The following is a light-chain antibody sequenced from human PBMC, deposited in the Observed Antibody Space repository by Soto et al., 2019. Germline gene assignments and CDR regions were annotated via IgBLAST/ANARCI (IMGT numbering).Light chain of an antibody. CDR3: QSYDSSLRGSEV. J-gene: IGLJ1*01. V-gene: IGLV1-40*01. CDR1: SSNIGAGHD. Sequence: SVLTQPPSVSGAPGQGVTISCTGSSSNIGAGHDVHWYQQLPGTAPKLLIYGNGNRPSGVPDRFSGSKSGTSASLAIAGLQADDEADYYCQSYDSSLRGSEVFGTGTKVTVL. CDR2: GNG.